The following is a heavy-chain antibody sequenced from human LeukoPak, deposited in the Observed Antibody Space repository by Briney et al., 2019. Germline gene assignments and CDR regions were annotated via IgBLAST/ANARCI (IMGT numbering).Heavy chain of an antibody. CDR3: ARSMIAVAGTYFDY. Sequence: SGPALVKPTQTLTLTCTFSGFSLSTSGMCVSWIRQPPGKALEGLARIGWDDDKYYSTSLKTRLTISKDTSKNQVVLTMTNMDPVDTATYYCARSMIAVAGTYFDYWAREPWSPSPQ. CDR1: GFSLSTSGMC. J-gene: IGHJ4*02. CDR2: IGWDDDK. D-gene: IGHD6-19*01. V-gene: IGHV2-70*11.